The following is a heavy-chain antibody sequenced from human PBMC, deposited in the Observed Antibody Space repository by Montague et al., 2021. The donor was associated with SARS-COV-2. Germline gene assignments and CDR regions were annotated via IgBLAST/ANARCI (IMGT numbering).Heavy chain of an antibody. J-gene: IGHJ5*02. Sequence: SETLSLTCTVSGGSMSDQYWAWFRQPPGKGLEWLAYIYYGGGINSNASXXGRVSMSVDTSKNQFSLKLTSVTAADTAVYYCARAVSVRRAVNWFDPWGQGTLVTVSS. CDR1: GGSMSDQY. D-gene: IGHD3-10*01. CDR2: IYYGGGI. V-gene: IGHV4-59*11. CDR3: ARAVSVRRAVNWFDP.